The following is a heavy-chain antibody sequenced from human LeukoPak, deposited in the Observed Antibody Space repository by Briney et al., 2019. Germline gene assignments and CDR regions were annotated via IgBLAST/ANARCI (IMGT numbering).Heavy chain of an antibody. J-gene: IGHJ6*03. D-gene: IGHD4-17*01. Sequence: PSETLSLTCTVSGGSISISSYYWGWVRQPPGKGLEWIGSIYYSGSTYYNPSLKSRVTISVDTSKNQFSLKLSSVTAADTAVYYCAGIPGGDYDSYYYYYMDVWGKGTTVTVSS. CDR3: AGIPGGDYDSYYYYYMDV. V-gene: IGHV4-39*07. CDR1: GGSISISSYY. CDR2: IYYSGST.